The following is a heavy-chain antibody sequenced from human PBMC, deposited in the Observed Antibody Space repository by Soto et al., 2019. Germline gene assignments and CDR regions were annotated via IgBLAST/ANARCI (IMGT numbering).Heavy chain of an antibody. CDR1: GFTFSSYA. J-gene: IGHJ4*02. Sequence: RGSLRLSCAASGFTFSSYAMHWVRQAPGKGLEWVAVISYDGSNKYYADSVKGRFTISRDNSKNTLYLQMNSLRAEDTAVYYCARDGQENWGQGTLVTVSS. CDR3: ARDGQEN. CDR2: ISYDGSNK. V-gene: IGHV3-30-3*01.